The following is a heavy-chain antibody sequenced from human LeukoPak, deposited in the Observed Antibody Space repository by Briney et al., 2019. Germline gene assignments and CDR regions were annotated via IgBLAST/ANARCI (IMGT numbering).Heavy chain of an antibody. CDR3: ARHIGSIAVAGPYYYYGMDV. V-gene: IGHV5-51*01. D-gene: IGHD6-19*01. CDR1: GYSFTSYW. CDR2: IYPGDSDT. Sequence: GESLKISCKGSGYSFTSYWIGWVRQMPGKGLEWMGFIYPGDSDTRYSPSFQGQVTISADKSSSTAYLQWSSLKASDTAMYYCARHIGSIAVAGPYYYYGMDVWGQGTTVTVSS. J-gene: IGHJ6*02.